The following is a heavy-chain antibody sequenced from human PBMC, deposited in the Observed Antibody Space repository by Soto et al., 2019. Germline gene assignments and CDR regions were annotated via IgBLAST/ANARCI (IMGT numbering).Heavy chain of an antibody. J-gene: IGHJ6*04. CDR2: IIPIFDTE. CDR3: ARHDCISSSFYFYYYYIMDV. Sequence: QVQLVQSGAEVKKPGSSVKVSCKTSGGTFSSYAISWVRQSPGQGLEWMGGIIPIFDTENYAQKFKGRVTSTADEFTSTASMERSSMRSEDTAVYYCARHDCISSSFYFYYYYIMDVWGEGTTVTVSS. CDR1: GGTFSSYA. V-gene: IGHV1-69*12. D-gene: IGHD2-2*01.